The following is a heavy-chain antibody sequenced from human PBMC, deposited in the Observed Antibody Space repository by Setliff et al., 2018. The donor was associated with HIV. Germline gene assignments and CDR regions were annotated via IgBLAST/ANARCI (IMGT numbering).Heavy chain of an antibody. V-gene: IGHV5-51*01. CDR2: VYPGDSSP. Sequence: PGESLKISCKGFGYSFSTYWIGWVRQMPGKGLEWMGIVYPGDSSPKYSPSSQGQVTISADKSISTAYLQWSSLKASDTAMYYCARQGDYHILTGYYSGPHDAFDIWGQGTMVTVSS. CDR1: GYSFSTYW. J-gene: IGHJ3*02. D-gene: IGHD3-9*01. CDR3: ARQGDYHILTGYYSGPHDAFDI.